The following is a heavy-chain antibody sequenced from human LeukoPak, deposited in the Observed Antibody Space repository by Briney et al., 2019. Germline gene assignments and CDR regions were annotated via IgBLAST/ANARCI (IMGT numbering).Heavy chain of an antibody. Sequence: SETLSLTCTVSSDSISNYYWSWIRQPPGKGPEWIGYISYSGSTKYNPSLKSRVTISLDTSKNQFSLKLSTVTTAGTAIYYCARSVIYGDPRPLGYWGQGTLVTVSS. J-gene: IGHJ4*02. D-gene: IGHD4-17*01. CDR1: SDSISNYY. CDR2: ISYSGST. V-gene: IGHV4-59*01. CDR3: ARSVIYGDPRPLGY.